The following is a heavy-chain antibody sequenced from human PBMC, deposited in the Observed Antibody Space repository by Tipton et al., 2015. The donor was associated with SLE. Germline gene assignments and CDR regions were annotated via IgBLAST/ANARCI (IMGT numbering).Heavy chain of an antibody. V-gene: IGHV4-30-2*01. CDR2: IYHSGST. CDR1: GGSISSGGYS. J-gene: IGHJ4*02. D-gene: IGHD4-23*01. CDR3: ARDTDYGGNYFNY. Sequence: TLSLTCAVSGGSISSGGYSWSCIRLPPGKCLEWIGYIYHSGSTYYNPSLKSRVTMSVDRSKNQFSLKRSSVTAADTAVYYCARDTDYGGNYFNYWGQGTLVTVST.